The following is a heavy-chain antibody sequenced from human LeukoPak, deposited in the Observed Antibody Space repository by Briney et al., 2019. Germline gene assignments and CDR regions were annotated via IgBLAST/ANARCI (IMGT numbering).Heavy chain of an antibody. V-gene: IGHV3-30*18. CDR2: ISYDGSNK. CDR3: AKGVSPFGMDV. D-gene: IGHD4-23*01. CDR1: GFTFSSYG. Sequence: GSLRLSCAASGFTFSSYGMHWVRQAPGKGLEWVAVISYDGSNKYYADSVKGRFTISRDNSKNTLYLQMNSLRAEDTAVCYCAKGVSPFGMDVWGQGTTVTVSS. J-gene: IGHJ6*02.